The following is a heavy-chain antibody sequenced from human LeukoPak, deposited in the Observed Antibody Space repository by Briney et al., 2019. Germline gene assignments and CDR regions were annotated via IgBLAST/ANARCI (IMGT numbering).Heavy chain of an antibody. J-gene: IGHJ4*02. CDR1: GGSIGSGYY. CDR2: IHYGGTT. V-gene: IGHV4-39*02. D-gene: IGHD2-21*02. Sequence: SETLSLTCTVSGGSIGSGYYWAWIRPPPGKGLEWIGSIHYGGTTHYNPSLQSRVTISADTSKNQFALDLRSVTAADTAVYYYTRDIGDFVSDFWGQGTLVTVSS. CDR3: TRDIGDFVSDF.